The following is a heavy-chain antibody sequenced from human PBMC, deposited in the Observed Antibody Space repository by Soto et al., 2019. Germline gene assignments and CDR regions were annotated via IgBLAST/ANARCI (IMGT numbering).Heavy chain of an antibody. CDR2: INAGNGNT. CDR1: GYTFTSYA. Sequence: ASVKVSCKASGYTFTSYAMHWVRQAPGQRLEWMGWINAGNGNTKYSQKFQGRVTITRDTSASTAYMELSSLRSEDTAMYYCALRHRLYTFDYWGQGTLVTVSS. J-gene: IGHJ4*02. CDR3: ALRHRLYTFDY. V-gene: IGHV1-3*01.